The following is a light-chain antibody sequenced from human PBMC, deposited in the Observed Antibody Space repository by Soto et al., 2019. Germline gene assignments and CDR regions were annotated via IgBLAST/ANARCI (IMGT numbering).Light chain of an antibody. V-gene: IGKV1-9*01. J-gene: IGKJ4*01. CDR1: QDFSNF. CDR2: DAS. Sequence: DIQLTQSPSFLSASIGDRVTITCRASQDFSNFLAWYQQKPGRAPKLLMYDASTLQSGFPSRFSGSGSGTEFTLPISSLQPEDFATYYCQQLYSFPLTFGGGTKVDIK. CDR3: QQLYSFPLT.